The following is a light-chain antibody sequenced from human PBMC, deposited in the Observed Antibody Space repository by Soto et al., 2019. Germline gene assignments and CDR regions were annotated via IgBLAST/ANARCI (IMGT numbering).Light chain of an antibody. J-gene: IGKJ1*01. Sequence: ERVLTQSPATLSVSPGERATLSCRADQSVSINLAWYQQKPGQAPRLLIYGASTRATGIPARFSGSGSGTEFTLTINSLQSEDFAVYHCQQYDKWPQTFGQGTKVDTK. CDR3: QQYDKWPQT. CDR2: GAS. V-gene: IGKV3-15*01. CDR1: QSVSIN.